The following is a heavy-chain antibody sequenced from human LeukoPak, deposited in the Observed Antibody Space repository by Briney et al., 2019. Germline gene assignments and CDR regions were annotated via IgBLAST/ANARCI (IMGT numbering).Heavy chain of an antibody. V-gene: IGHV4-59*01. Sequence: SETLSLTCTVSGGSISSYYWSWIRQPPGKGLEWIGYIYYSGSTNYNPSLKSRVTISVDTSKNQFSLKLSSVTAADTAEYYCARLGQDVVSIFEGYYYMDVWGKGTTVTVSS. CDR1: GGSISSYY. CDR2: IYYSGST. D-gene: IGHD3-3*01. J-gene: IGHJ6*03. CDR3: ARLGQDVVSIFEGYYYMDV.